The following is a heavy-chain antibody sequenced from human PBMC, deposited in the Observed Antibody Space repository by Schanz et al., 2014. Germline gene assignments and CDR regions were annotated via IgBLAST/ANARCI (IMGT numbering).Heavy chain of an antibody. J-gene: IGHJ5*02. CDR2: ICSGGST. D-gene: IGHD3-10*01. Sequence: EVHLVESGGGLVQPGGSLRLSCAASGFTVSNNCMNWVRQAPGKGLEWVSVICSGGSTYYADSVKGRFTISRDSSKSTLYLQMNSRSADDTAVYYCARAPPLVRGIAGWFGPWGQGSLVTVSS. V-gene: IGHV3-53*01. CDR1: GFTVSNNC. CDR3: ARAPPLVRGIAGWFGP.